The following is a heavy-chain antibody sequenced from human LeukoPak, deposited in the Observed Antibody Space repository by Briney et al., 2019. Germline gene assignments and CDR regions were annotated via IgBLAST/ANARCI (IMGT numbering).Heavy chain of an antibody. D-gene: IGHD3-9*01. Sequence: GGSLRLSCAPSGLSFSSYTIHWVRQAPGKRLEWVSSISSTSGYIHYADSVKGRFSISRDNAKNLVHLEMDILRADDTAVYYCARDQRPDYEILTGFYHFDYWGQGTLVTVSS. CDR2: ISSTSGYI. V-gene: IGHV3-21*01. CDR3: ARDQRPDYEILTGFYHFDY. CDR1: GLSFSSYT. J-gene: IGHJ4*02.